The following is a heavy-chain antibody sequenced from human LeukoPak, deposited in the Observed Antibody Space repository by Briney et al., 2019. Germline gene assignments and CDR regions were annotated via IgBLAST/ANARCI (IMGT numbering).Heavy chain of an antibody. CDR1: GYTFTSCY. V-gene: IGHV1-46*01. J-gene: IGHJ4*02. Sequence: ASVKVSCKASGYTFTSCYMHWVRQAPGQGLEWMGIINPSGGSTSYAQKFQGRVTMTRDTSTSTVYMEPSSLRSEDTAVYYCARALFTVTSPFDYLGQGTLVTVSS. CDR2: INPSGGST. D-gene: IGHD4-17*01. CDR3: ARALFTVTSPFDY.